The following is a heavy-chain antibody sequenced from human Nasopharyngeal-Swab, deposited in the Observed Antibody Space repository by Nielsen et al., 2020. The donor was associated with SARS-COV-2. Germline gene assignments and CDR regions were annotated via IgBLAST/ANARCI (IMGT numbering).Heavy chain of an antibody. D-gene: IGHD3-22*01. CDR1: GGSISSGGYY. CDR2: IYYSGST. Sequence: LRLSCTVSGGSISSGGYYWSWIRQHPGKGLEWIGYIYYSGSTYYNPSLKSRVTISVDTSKNQFSLKLSSVTAADTAVYYCARAVGYYDSSGYCDYWGQGTLVTVSS. J-gene: IGHJ4*02. V-gene: IGHV4-31*03. CDR3: ARAVGYYDSSGYCDY.